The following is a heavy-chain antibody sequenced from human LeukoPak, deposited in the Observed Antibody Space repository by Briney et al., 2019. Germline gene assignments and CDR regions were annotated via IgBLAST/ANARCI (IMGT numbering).Heavy chain of an antibody. CDR3: ARGGLYCSSTSCHQVDAFDI. J-gene: IGHJ3*02. Sequence: GGSLRLSCAASGFTFSSYSMNWVRQAPGKGLEWVSSISSSSSYIYYADSVKGRFTIPRDNAKNSLYLQMNSLRAEDTAVYYCARGGLYCSSTSCHQVDAFDIWGQGTMVTVSS. D-gene: IGHD2-2*01. CDR2: ISSSSSYI. CDR1: GFTFSSYS. V-gene: IGHV3-21*01.